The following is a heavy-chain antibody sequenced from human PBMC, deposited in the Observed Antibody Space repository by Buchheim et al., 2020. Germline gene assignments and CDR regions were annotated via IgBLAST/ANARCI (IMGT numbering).Heavy chain of an antibody. CDR3: ARSKVSSEGARGPTILLGMDV. D-gene: IGHD5-12*01. CDR2: ISYDGSNK. J-gene: IGHJ6*02. V-gene: IGHV3-30-3*01. CDR1: GFTFSSYA. Sequence: QVQLVESGGGVVQPGRSLRLSCADSGFTFSSYAMHWVRQAPGMGLEWVAVISYDGSNKYYADSVKGRFTISRDNSKNTLYWQMKSLRAEDTAVYYCARSKVSSEGARGPTILLGMDVWGQGTT.